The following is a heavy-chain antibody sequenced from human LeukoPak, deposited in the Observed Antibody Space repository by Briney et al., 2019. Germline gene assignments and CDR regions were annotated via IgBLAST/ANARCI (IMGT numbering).Heavy chain of an antibody. CDR2: ISGSGGST. V-gene: IGHV3-23*01. Sequence: PGGSLRLSCAASGFMFSSYAMSWVRQAPGKGLGWVSAISGSGGSTYYADSVKGRFTISRDNSKNTLYLQMNSLRAEDTAVYYCARSSSSMYYFDYWGQGTLVTVSS. CDR1: GFMFSSYA. D-gene: IGHD6-6*01. CDR3: ARSSSSMYYFDY. J-gene: IGHJ4*02.